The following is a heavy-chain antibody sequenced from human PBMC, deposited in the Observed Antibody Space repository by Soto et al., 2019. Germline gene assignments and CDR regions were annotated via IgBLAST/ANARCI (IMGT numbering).Heavy chain of an antibody. CDR1: GFSFSTYA. CDR3: ARSTVFGMVAIDY. Sequence: QVQLVESGGGVVQPRRSLRLSCVASGFSFSTYAMNWVRQAPGKGLEWVAVIWYDGNSQYYADSVKGRFTISRDNSKNTVYLQMNTLRAEDTAVYFCARSTVFGMVAIDYWGQGTLVAVSS. D-gene: IGHD3-3*01. J-gene: IGHJ4*02. CDR2: IWYDGNSQ. V-gene: IGHV3-33*01.